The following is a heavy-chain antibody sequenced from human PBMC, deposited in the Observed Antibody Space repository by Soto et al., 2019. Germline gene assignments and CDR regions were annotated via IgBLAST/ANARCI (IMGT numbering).Heavy chain of an antibody. V-gene: IGHV4-59*01. J-gene: IGHJ4*02. CDR1: GGSISSYY. CDR2: VYYSGST. CDR3: ARDTTPSL. Sequence: QVQLQESCAGLVKPSETLSLTCTVSGGSISSYYWSWIRQPPGKGLEWIGYVYYSGSTNYNPSLKSRVTISVDTSKNQFSLKLSSVTAADTAMYYCARDTTPSLWGQGTLVTVSS. D-gene: IGHD1-1*01.